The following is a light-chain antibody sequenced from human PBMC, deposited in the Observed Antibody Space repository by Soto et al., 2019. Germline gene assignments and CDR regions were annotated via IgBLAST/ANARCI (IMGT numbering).Light chain of an antibody. CDR2: EVS. Sequence: QSALTQPASVSGSPGQSITISCTGTSSDVGGYNYVSWYQQHPGKAPKLMIYEVSNRPSGVSNRFSGSKSGNTASLTISGRQAEDEADYYCSSYTRSARVFGTGTKLTVL. CDR3: SSYTRSARV. V-gene: IGLV2-14*01. J-gene: IGLJ1*01. CDR1: SSDVGGYNY.